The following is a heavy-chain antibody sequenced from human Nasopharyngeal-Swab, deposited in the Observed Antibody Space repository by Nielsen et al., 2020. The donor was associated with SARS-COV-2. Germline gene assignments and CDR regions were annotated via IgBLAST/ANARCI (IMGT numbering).Heavy chain of an antibody. CDR2: ISWNSGSI. Sequence: WIRQPPGKGLEWVSGISWNSGSIGYADSVKGRFTISRDNAKNSLYLQMNSLRAEDTALYYCAKGRSGWSYYGMDVWGHGTTVTVSS. V-gene: IGHV3-9*01. CDR3: AKGRSGWSYYGMDV. J-gene: IGHJ6*02. D-gene: IGHD6-19*01.